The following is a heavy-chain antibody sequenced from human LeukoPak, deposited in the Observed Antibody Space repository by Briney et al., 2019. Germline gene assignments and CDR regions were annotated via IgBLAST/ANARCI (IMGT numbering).Heavy chain of an antibody. CDR1: AFTFSDYS. D-gene: IGHD1-26*01. Sequence: GGSLRLSCAASAFTFSDYSMNWVRQAPGKELEWISYISGRSSTIYYADSVRGRFTISRDNAKNSMYLQMNSLRAEDTAVYYCARDRLTSGSYFFDYWGQGTLVTVSS. CDR2: ISGRSSTI. CDR3: ARDRLTSGSYFFDY. J-gene: IGHJ4*02. V-gene: IGHV3-48*01.